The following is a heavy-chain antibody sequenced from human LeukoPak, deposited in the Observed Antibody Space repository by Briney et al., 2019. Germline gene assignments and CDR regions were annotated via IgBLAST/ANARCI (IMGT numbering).Heavy chain of an antibody. Sequence: PSETLSLTCTVSPDSTTSNFWSWVRQPPGKGLEWIGEIHRSGSTNYNPSLQSRVTISIDRSKNQIALEFSSVTAPDTAVYYCAREIVGGFNPGAYWGQGTLVTVSS. CDR3: AREIVGGFNPGAY. J-gene: IGHJ4*02. CDR1: PDSTTSNF. V-gene: IGHV4-4*02. CDR2: IHRSGST. D-gene: IGHD1-14*01.